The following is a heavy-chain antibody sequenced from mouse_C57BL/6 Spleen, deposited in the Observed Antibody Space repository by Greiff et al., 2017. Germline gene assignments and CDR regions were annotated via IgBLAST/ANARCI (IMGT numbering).Heavy chain of an antibody. V-gene: IGHV3-1*01. J-gene: IGHJ4*01. Sequence: EVQLKQSGPGMVKPSQSLSLTCTVTGYSITSGYDWHWIRHFPGNKLEWMGYISYSGSTNYNPSLKSRISITHDTSKNHFFLKLNSVTTEDTATYYCARDGYYEDGYYAMDYWGQGTSVTVSS. CDR2: ISYSGST. D-gene: IGHD2-3*01. CDR3: ARDGYYEDGYYAMDY. CDR1: GYSITSGYD.